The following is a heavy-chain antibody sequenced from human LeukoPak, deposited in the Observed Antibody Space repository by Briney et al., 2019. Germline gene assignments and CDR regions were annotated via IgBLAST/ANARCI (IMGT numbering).Heavy chain of an antibody. CDR2: ISKDGSNK. CDR1: GFTFSSYV. V-gene: IGHV3-30*04. Sequence: GRSLRLSCAASGFTFSSYVMHWVRQAPGKGLEWVAVISKDGSNKYYADSVKGRVTISRDNSENTLYLQMNSLRAEDTAVYYCARDPGYRGESGWFDPWGQGTLVTVSS. CDR3: ARDPGYRGESGWFDP. D-gene: IGHD5-18*01. J-gene: IGHJ5*02.